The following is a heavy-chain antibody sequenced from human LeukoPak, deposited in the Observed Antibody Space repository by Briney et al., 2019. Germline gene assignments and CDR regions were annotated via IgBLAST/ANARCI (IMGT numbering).Heavy chain of an antibody. Sequence: TGGSLGLSCAASGFTFSSYAMHWVRQAPGKGLEWVAVISYDGSNKYYADSVKGRFTISRDNSKNTLYLQMNSLRAEDTAVYYCARVRGSSSWYPNYFDYWGQGTLVTVSS. J-gene: IGHJ4*02. CDR2: ISYDGSNK. D-gene: IGHD6-13*01. V-gene: IGHV3-30*04. CDR3: ARVRGSSSWYPNYFDY. CDR1: GFTFSSYA.